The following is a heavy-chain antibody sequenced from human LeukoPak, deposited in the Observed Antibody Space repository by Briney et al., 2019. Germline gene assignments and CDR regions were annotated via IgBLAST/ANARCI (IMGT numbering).Heavy chain of an antibody. V-gene: IGHV3-7*01. Sequence: GGSLRLSCAASGFTFSNAWMSWVRQAPGKGLEWVANIKKDGSDKYYVDSVKGRFTISRDNAKTSLYLQMNSLRAEDTAVYYCARDLSGVTGYTYGRGIDYWGQGTLVTVSS. CDR3: ARDLSGVTGYTYGRGIDY. J-gene: IGHJ4*02. D-gene: IGHD5-18*01. CDR2: IKKDGSDK. CDR1: GFTFSNAW.